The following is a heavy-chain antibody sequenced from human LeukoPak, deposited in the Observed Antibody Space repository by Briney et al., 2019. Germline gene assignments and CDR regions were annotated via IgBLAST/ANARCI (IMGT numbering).Heavy chain of an antibody. CDR2: IYYSGST. D-gene: IGHD3-9*01. J-gene: IGHJ4*02. CDR1: GGSISSGDYY. CDR3: ARHRAGYHLDW. V-gene: IGHV4-30-4*08. Sequence: PSETLSLTCTVSGGSISSGDYYWSWIRQPPGKGLEWIGYIYYSGSTYYNPSLKSRVTISVDTSKNQFSLKLSSVTAADTAVYYCARHRAGYHLDWWGQGTLVTVSS.